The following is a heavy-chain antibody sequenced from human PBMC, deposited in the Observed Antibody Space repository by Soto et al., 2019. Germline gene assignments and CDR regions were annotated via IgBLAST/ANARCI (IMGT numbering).Heavy chain of an antibody. CDR2: MSPNSGAT. CDR3: ARGVDAGVDV. CDR1: GYTFTTYD. V-gene: IGHV1-8*01. J-gene: IGHJ6*02. Sequence: QVQLVQSGAEVTKPGASVKVSCKASGYTFTTYDINWVRQATGQGLEGMGWMSPNSGATGYAQKFQGRVTMTRDTSISTAYMELSNLRSEDTAIYYCARGVDAGVDVWGQGTTVTVSS. D-gene: IGHD1-1*01.